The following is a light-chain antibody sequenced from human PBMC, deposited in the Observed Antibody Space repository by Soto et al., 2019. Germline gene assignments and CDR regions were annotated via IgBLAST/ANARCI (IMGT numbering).Light chain of an antibody. CDR2: YAS. CDR1: QSVRTN. V-gene: IGKV3D-15*01. J-gene: IGKJ1*01. Sequence: EIVLTQSPGTVSLSPGERATLSCRASQSVRTNLAWYQQRPGQAPRLLIHYASTRASDIPARFSGSGSGTNFTLAISSLQSEDFAVYYCQQYAYWPETFGQGTKVDI. CDR3: QQYAYWPET.